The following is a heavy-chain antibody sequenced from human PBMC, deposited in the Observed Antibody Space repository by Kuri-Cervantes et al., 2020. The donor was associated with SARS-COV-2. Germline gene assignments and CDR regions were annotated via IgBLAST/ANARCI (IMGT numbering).Heavy chain of an antibody. V-gene: IGHV3-21*01. J-gene: IGHJ6*02. CDR1: GFTFISYA. CDR3: AIIESSSDYYYYYGMDV. CDR2: ISSSSSYI. D-gene: IGHD3-10*01. Sequence: GESLKISCAASGFTFISYAMNWVRQAPGKGLEWVSSISSSSSYIYYADSVKGRFTISRDNAKNSLYLQMNSLRAEDTAVYYCAIIESSSDYYYYYGMDVWGQGTTVTVSS.